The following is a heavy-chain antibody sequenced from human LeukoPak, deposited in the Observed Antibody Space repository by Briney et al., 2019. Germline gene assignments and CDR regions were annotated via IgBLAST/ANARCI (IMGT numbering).Heavy chain of an antibody. CDR2: IIASSGST. D-gene: IGHD5-12*01. J-gene: IGHJ4*02. CDR1: GFSISNSA. Sequence: GGSLRLSCAASGFSISNSAMSWVRQAPGKGLEWVSLIIASSGSTFYADPVKGRFTISRDNSKNTLFLQMNSLRAEDTAVYYCAKGAYDYIEMGYFDYWGQGTLVTVSS. CDR3: AKGAYDYIEMGYFDY. V-gene: IGHV3-23*01.